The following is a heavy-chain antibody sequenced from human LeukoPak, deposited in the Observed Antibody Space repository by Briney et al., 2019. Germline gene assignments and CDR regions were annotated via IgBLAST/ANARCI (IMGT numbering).Heavy chain of an antibody. CDR1: GFTFSSYG. CDR3: ARVAIRYSSGWYWFDP. D-gene: IGHD6-19*01. Sequence: GGSLRLSCVASGFTFSSYGMHWVRQAPGKGLEWVAVIWYDGSNKYYADSVKGRFTISRDNSKNTLYLQMNSLRAEDTAVYYCARVAIRYSSGWYWFDPWGQGTLVTVSS. CDR2: IWYDGSNK. J-gene: IGHJ5*02. V-gene: IGHV3-33*01.